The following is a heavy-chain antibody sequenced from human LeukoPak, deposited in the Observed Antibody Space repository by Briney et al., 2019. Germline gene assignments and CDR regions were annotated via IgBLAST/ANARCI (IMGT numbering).Heavy chain of an antibody. CDR1: GGTFSSYA. V-gene: IGHV1-69*13. D-gene: IGHD1-26*01. CDR3: ARGEAYGGSYYYFDY. J-gene: IGHJ4*02. CDR2: IIPIFGTA. Sequence: GASVKVSCKASGGTFSSYAISWVRQAPGQGLEWMGGIIPIFGTANYAQKFQGRVTITADESTSTACMELSSLRSEDTAVYYCARGEAYGGSYYYFDYWGQGTLVTVSS.